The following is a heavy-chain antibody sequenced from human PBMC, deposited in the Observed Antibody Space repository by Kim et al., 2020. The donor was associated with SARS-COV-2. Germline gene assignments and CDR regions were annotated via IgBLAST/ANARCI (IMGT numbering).Heavy chain of an antibody. Sequence: GGSLRLSCAASGFTFSSYGMHWVRQAPGKGLEWVAVIWYDGSNKYYADSVKGRFTIPRNNYKNTLYLQMNSLRAEDTAVYYCEGEYEPIAAAGRSYYGMDVWGQGTTVTVSS. J-gene: IGHJ6*02. D-gene: IGHD6-13*01. CDR2: IWYDGSNK. CDR3: EGEYEPIAAAGRSYYGMDV. CDR1: GFTFSSYG. V-gene: IGHV3-33*01.